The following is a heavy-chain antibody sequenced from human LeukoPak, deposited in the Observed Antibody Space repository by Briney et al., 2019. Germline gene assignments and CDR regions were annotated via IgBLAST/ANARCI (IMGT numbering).Heavy chain of an antibody. J-gene: IGHJ6*03. D-gene: IGHD3-10*01. V-gene: IGHV3-23*01. CDR2: ISGSDGST. Sequence: VQPGGSLRLSCAASGFIFSSYAMSWVRQAPGKGLEWVSGISGSDGSTNYADSVKGRFTISRDNSKNTLYLQMNSLRAEDTAVYYCAKKLGITLLRGGYYMDVWGKGTTVTVSS. CDR1: GFIFSSYA. CDR3: AKKLGITLLRGGYYMDV.